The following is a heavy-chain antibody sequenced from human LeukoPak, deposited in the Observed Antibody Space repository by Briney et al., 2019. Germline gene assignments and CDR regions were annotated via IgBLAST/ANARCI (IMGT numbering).Heavy chain of an antibody. Sequence: SETLSLTCAVYGGPFSTYYWSWIRQPPGKGLEWIGDIYHTGSTTYSPSLKSRVTISVDTSKNQFSLILSSVTTADTAVYYCAREVVAAAGTVDYWGQGTLVTVSS. J-gene: IGHJ4*02. D-gene: IGHD6-13*01. CDR1: GGPFSTYY. CDR2: IYHTGST. V-gene: IGHV4-34*01. CDR3: AREVVAAAGTVDY.